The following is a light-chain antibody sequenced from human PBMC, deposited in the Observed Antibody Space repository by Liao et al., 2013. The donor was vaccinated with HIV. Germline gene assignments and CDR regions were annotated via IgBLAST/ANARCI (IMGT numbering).Light chain of an antibody. CDR2: QDS. V-gene: IGLV3-1*01. J-gene: IGLJ2*01. CDR1: KLGDKY. CDR3: QVWDSGTV. Sequence: SYELTQPPSVSVSPGQTANITCSGDKLGDKYACWYQQKPGQSPVLVIYQDSKRPSGIPERFSGSNSGNAATLTISGTQALDEADYYCQVWDSGTVFGGGTKLTVL.